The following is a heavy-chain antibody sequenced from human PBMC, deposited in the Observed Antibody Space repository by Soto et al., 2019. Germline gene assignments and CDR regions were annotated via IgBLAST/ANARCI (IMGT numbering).Heavy chain of an antibody. J-gene: IGHJ4*02. CDR2: ISYSGST. Sequence: SETLSLTCTISGGSMSSHYWTWLRQPPGKGLEWIGYISYSGSTYYNPSLKSRVTISADTSRNQFSLKLSSVIAADTAVYYCARADPDASVGYWGQGTLVT. V-gene: IGHV4-59*11. CDR3: ARADPDASVGY. CDR1: GGSMSSHY. D-gene: IGHD3-16*01.